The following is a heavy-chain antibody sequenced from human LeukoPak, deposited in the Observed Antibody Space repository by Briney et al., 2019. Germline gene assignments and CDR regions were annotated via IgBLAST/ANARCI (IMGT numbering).Heavy chain of an antibody. CDR3: ARDPNYVWGSYSPRPPVD. CDR1: GFTFSSYE. V-gene: IGHV3-48*03. CDR2: ISSSGSTI. J-gene: IGHJ4*02. Sequence: GGSLRLSCAASGFTFSSYEMNWVRQAPGKGLEWVSYISSSGSTIYYADSVKGRFTISRDNAKNSLSLQMNSLRAEDTAVYYCARDPNYVWGSYSPRPPVDWGQGTLVTVSS. D-gene: IGHD3-16*01.